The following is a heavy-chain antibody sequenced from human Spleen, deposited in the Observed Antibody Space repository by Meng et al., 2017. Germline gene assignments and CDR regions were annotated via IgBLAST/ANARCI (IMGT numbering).Heavy chain of an antibody. CDR2: ISSSSSYI. J-gene: IGHJ4*02. CDR3: ARDYLEGDFWSGYYAVY. CDR1: GFTFSVYS. Sequence: EVQLVESGGGLVKPGGSLRLSCAASGFTFSVYSMNWVRQAPGKGLEWVSSISSSSSYIYYADSVKGRFTISRDNAKNSLYLQMSSLRAEDTAVYYCARDYLEGDFWSGYYAVYWGQGTLVTVSS. V-gene: IGHV3-21*01. D-gene: IGHD3-3*01.